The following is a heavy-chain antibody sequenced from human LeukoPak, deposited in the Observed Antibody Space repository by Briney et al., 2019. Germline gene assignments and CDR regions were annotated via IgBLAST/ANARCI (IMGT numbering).Heavy chain of an antibody. CDR3: ARGFPPRTYYDSSGYYSYYFDY. V-gene: IGHV1-18*01. D-gene: IGHD3-22*01. CDR1: GYTFTNYG. J-gene: IGHJ4*02. Sequence: ASVKVSCKASGYTFTNYGISWVRQAPGQGVEWMAWISGYNGYTKYAQKFQGRVTMTTETSTSTAYMELRSLRSDDTAIYYCARGFPPRTYYDSSGYYSYYFDYWGQGTLVTVSS. CDR2: ISGYNGYT.